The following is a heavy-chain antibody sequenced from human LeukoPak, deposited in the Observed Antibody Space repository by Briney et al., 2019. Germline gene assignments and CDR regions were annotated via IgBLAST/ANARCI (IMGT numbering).Heavy chain of an antibody. J-gene: IGHJ4*02. CDR1: GGSISSSSHY. D-gene: IGHD1-26*01. CDR2: IYYSGSA. V-gene: IGHV4-39*07. Sequence: SETLSLTCTVSGGSISSSSHYWGRIRRPPGKGLEWIGSIYYSGSAYYNPSLKSRLTISVDTSKNQFSLKLSSVTAADTAVYYCARSYSGSYYFDYWGQGTLVTVSS. CDR3: ARSYSGSYYFDY.